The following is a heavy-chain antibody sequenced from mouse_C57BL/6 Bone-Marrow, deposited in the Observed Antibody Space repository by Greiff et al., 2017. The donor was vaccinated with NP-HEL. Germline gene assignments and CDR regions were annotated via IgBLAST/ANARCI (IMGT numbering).Heavy chain of an antibody. CDR1: GYTFTSYW. CDR3: ARRTVVALYWYFDV. Sequence: VQLQQPGAELVKPGASVKLSCKASGYTFTSYWMHWVKQRPGQGLEWIGMIHPNSGSTNYNEKFKSKATLTVDKSSSTAYMQLSSLTSEDSAVYYCARRTVVALYWYFDVWGTGTTVTVSS. D-gene: IGHD1-1*01. CDR2: IHPNSGST. V-gene: IGHV1-64*01. J-gene: IGHJ1*03.